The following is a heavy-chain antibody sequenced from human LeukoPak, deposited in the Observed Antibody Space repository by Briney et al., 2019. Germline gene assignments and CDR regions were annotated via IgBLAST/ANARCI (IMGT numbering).Heavy chain of an antibody. J-gene: IGHJ4*02. Sequence: SETLSLTCTVSGGSISSYYWSWIRQPPGRGLEWIGYIYYSGSTNYNPSLKSRVTISVDTSKNQFSLKLSSVTAADTAVYYCARDQGRDYFDYWGQGTLVTVSS. CDR1: GGSISSYY. CDR3: ARDQGRDYFDY. V-gene: IGHV4-59*01. CDR2: IYYSGST.